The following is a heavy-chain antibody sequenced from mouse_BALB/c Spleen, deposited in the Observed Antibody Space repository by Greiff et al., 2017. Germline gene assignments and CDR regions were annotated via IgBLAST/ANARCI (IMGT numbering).Heavy chain of an antibody. CDR3: AREGYGNYEGYFDY. V-gene: IGHV5-6-5*01. CDR2: ISSGGST. CDR1: GFTFSSYA. J-gene: IGHJ2*01. Sequence: EVKVEESGGGLVKPGGSLKLSCAASGFTFSSYAMSWVRQTPEKRLEWVASISSGGSTYYPDSVKGRFTISRDNARNILYLQMSSLRSEDTAMYYCAREGYGNYEGYFDYWGQGTTLTVSS. D-gene: IGHD2-10*02.